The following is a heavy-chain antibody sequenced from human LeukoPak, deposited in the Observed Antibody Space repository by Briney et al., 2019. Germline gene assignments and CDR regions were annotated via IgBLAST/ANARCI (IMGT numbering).Heavy chain of an antibody. J-gene: IGHJ3*02. V-gene: IGHV3-66*01. CDR3: AGGLIVGPRIRSDAFDI. Sequence: GGSLRLSCAASGFTVSSNYMSWVRQAPGTGLEWVSVIYSVGSTHYADSVKGRFTISRDNSKNTLSLQMHSLRAEDTAVYYCAGGLIVGPRIRSDAFDIWGQGTMVTVSS. D-gene: IGHD1-26*01. CDR2: IYSVGST. CDR1: GFTVSSNY.